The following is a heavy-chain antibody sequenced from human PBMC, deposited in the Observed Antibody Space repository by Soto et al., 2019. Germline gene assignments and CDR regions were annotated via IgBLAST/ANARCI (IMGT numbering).Heavy chain of an antibody. CDR1: GGTFSSYA. D-gene: IGHD2-2*01. CDR2: IIPIFGTA. Sequence: ASVKVSCKVSGGTFSSYAISWVRQAPGQGLEWMGGIIPIFGTANYAQKFQGRVTITADESTSTAYMELSSLRSEDTAVYYCASSDGVPAAASYYYYYGMDVWGQGTTVTVSS. CDR3: ASSDGVPAAASYYYYYGMDV. V-gene: IGHV1-69*13. J-gene: IGHJ6*02.